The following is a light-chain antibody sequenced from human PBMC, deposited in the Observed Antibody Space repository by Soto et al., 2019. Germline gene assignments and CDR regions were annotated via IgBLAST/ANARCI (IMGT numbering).Light chain of an antibody. J-gene: IGKJ4*01. V-gene: IGKV1-9*01. CDR3: QQYGYSPGLA. Sequence: IQLTQSPSSLSASVGDSVTITCRASQGISRYLSWYQQKPGRAPKLLISAASTLQSGVPARFSGSGSGTDFTLTISRLEPEDFAVYYCQQYGYSPGLAVGGGTKVEIK. CDR1: QGISRY. CDR2: AAS.